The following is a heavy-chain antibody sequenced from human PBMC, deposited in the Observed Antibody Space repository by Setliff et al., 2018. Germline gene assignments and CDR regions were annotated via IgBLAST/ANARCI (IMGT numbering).Heavy chain of an antibody. CDR1: GGSISSGGYY. CDR2: IYYSGST. V-gene: IGHV4-31*03. Sequence: PSETLSLTCTVSGGSISSGGYYWSWIRQHPGKGLEWIGYIYYSGSTYYNPSLKSRVTISVDTSKNQFSLKLSSVTAADTAVYYCARTPVVVTLRNAFDIWGQGTMVTVSS. J-gene: IGHJ3*02. CDR3: ARTPVVVTLRNAFDI. D-gene: IGHD2-21*02.